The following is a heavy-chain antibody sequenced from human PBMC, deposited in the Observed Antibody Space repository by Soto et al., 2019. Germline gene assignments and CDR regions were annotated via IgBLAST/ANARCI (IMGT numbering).Heavy chain of an antibody. J-gene: IGHJ3*02. V-gene: IGHV4-34*01. CDR2: INHSGST. D-gene: IGHD3-22*01. CDR3: ERVDDSSGPHAFDI. Sequence: SETLSLTCAVYGGSFSGYYWSWVRQPPGKGLEWIGEINHSGSTNYNPSLKSRVTISVDTSKNQFSLKLSSVTAADTAVYYCERVDDSSGPHAFDIWGQGTMVT. CDR1: GGSFSGYY.